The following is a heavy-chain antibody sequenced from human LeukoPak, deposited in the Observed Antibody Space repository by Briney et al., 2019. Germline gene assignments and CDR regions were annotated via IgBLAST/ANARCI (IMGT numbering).Heavy chain of an antibody. D-gene: IGHD3-3*01. V-gene: IGHV3-30*18. CDR2: ISYDGSNK. J-gene: IGHJ4*02. CDR1: GFTFTNYG. Sequence: GGSLRLSCAASGFTFTNYGMHWVRQAPGKGLEWVAFISYDGSNKYYADSVKGRFTISRDDSKNTLYLQMNSLRAEDTAVYYCAKGFHRFVDYWGQGTLVTVSS. CDR3: AKGFHRFVDY.